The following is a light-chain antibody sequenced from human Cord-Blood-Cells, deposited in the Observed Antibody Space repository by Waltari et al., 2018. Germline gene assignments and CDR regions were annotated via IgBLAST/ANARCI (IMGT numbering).Light chain of an antibody. CDR2: NVT. CDR3: CSYAGSYSLL. J-gene: IGLJ2*01. CDR1: SSDVGGYHY. V-gene: IGLV2-11*01. Sequence: QSALTQPRSVSGSPGQSVTISCSGTSSDVGGYHYVSWYQQHPGKAPQLMIYNVTKRPSGVPDRCSGYKSDCTACQAMSECQSESEADYYCCSYAGSYSLLFGGGAKLTVL.